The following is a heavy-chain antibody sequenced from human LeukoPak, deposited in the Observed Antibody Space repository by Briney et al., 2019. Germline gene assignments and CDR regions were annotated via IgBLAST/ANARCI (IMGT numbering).Heavy chain of an antibody. Sequence: GGSLRLSCAASGFTVSGNYMSWVRQAPEKGLECVAVIYSGGDTYYVDSVKGRFTISRDKSKNTLYLQMNSLRAEDTAVYYCARDWDDGRAERPAWGQGTLVTVSS. CDR3: ARDWDDGRAERPA. CDR2: IYSGGDT. V-gene: IGHV3-53*01. D-gene: IGHD3-22*01. J-gene: IGHJ5*02. CDR1: GFTVSGNY.